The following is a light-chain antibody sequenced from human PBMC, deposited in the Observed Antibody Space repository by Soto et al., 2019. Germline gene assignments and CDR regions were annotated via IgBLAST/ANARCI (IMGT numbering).Light chain of an antibody. J-gene: IGKJ2*01. CDR2: GAS. Sequence: EIVLTQSPGTLSLSPGERATLSCRASQSVSSSYLAWYQQKPGQAPRLLIYGASSRATGIPARFSGSGSGTDFPLTISRLEPEDFAVYYCQQYGSSPYTFGHGTKLEIK. V-gene: IGKV3-20*01. CDR1: QSVSSSY. CDR3: QQYGSSPYT.